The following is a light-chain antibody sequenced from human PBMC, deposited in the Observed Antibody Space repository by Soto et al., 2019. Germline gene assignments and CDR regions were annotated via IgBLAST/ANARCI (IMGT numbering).Light chain of an antibody. V-gene: IGLV2-14*02. CDR2: EVT. J-gene: IGLJ1*01. CDR1: SSDVGSHNF. CDR3: SSYTNINTRACV. Sequence: QSALTQPASVSGSPGQSITISCTGTSSDVGSHNFVSWYQQRPGKAPKLMIFEVTKRPSGVSSRFSASKSGNTASLTISGVQAEDEADYYCSSYTNINTRACVFGTGTKLTVL.